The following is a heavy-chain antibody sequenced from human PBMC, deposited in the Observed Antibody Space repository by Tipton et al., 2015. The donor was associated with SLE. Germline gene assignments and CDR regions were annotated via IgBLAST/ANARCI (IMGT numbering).Heavy chain of an antibody. Sequence: TLSLTCTVSGGSISSYYWSWIRQPPGKGLEWIGYIYYSGSTNYNPSLKSRVTISVDTSKNQFSLKLTPVTAADTAVYYCARRTTVTTAGWWFFDLWGRGTLVTVSS. CDR2: IYYSGST. D-gene: IGHD4-17*01. V-gene: IGHV4-59*01. CDR3: ARRTTVTTAGWWFFDL. CDR1: GGSISSYY. J-gene: IGHJ2*01.